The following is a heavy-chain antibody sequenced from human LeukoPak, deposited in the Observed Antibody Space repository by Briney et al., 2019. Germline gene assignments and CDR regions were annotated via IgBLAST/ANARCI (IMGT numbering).Heavy chain of an antibody. Sequence: GGSLRLSCATSGFIFTNAWMSWVRQAPGKGLEWVGRIKTKSDGETTDYAAPVKGRFAILRDDSENTVYLQMNRLKTEDTAVYYCATDYGGDSNGYNYVSYWGQGTLVTVSS. J-gene: IGHJ4*02. CDR1: GFIFTNAW. CDR2: IKTKSDGETT. V-gene: IGHV3-15*01. CDR3: ATDYGGDSNGYNYVSY. D-gene: IGHD3-22*01.